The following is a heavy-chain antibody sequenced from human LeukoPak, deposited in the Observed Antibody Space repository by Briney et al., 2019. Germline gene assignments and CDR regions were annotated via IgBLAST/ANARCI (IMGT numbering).Heavy chain of an antibody. CDR3: ARGYYYDSTGYNPFDY. J-gene: IGHJ4*02. CDR1: GFTFSSYE. Sequence: PGGSLRLSCAASGFTFSSYEMNWVRQAPGKGLEWVSYISSSGSTIYYADSVKGRFTISRDNAKNSLYLQMNSLRAEDTAVYYCARGYYYDSTGYNPFDYWGQGTLVAVSS. D-gene: IGHD3-22*01. V-gene: IGHV3-48*03. CDR2: ISSSGSTI.